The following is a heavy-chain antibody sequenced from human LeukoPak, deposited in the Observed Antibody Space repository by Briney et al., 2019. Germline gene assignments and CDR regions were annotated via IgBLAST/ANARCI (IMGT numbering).Heavy chain of an antibody. D-gene: IGHD3-22*01. V-gene: IGHV3-30*04. CDR3: ARDSGITMIVVVTEFDY. CDR2: ISYDGSNK. Sequence: GGSMRLSCAASGVTFSSDAIHWVRQAPGKGLEWVAVISYDGSNKYYADSVKGRFTISRDNSKNTLYLQMNCLRAEDTAVYYCARDSGITMIVVVTEFDYWGQGTLVTVSS. J-gene: IGHJ4*02. CDR1: GVTFSSDA.